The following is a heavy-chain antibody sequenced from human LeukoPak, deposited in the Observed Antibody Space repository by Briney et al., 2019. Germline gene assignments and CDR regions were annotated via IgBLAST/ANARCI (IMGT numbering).Heavy chain of an antibody. Sequence: SVKVSCKASGGTFSSYAISWVRQAPGQGLEWMGGIIPIFGTANYAQKFQGRVTITADESTSTAYMELSRLRSDDTAVYYCARGDIRLGYSYMDVWGKGTTVTVSS. CDR3: ARGDIRLGYSYMDV. J-gene: IGHJ6*03. V-gene: IGHV1-69*13. D-gene: IGHD2-15*01. CDR2: IIPIFGTA. CDR1: GGTFSSYA.